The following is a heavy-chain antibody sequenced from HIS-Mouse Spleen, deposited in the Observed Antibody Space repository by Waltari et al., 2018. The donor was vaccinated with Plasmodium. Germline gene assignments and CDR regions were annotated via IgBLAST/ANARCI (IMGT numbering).Heavy chain of an antibody. CDR1: GFPFSNAR. CDR2: IKSKTDGGTT. V-gene: IGHV3-15*01. Sequence: EVQLVESGGGLVQPGGSLRPSCARYGFPFSNARLGGVRQAPGKGLEWVGRIKSKTDGGTTDYAAPVKGRFTISRDDSKNTLYLQMNSLKTEDTAVYYCTTGLGAFDIWGQGTMVTVSS. J-gene: IGHJ3*02. CDR3: TTGLGAFDI.